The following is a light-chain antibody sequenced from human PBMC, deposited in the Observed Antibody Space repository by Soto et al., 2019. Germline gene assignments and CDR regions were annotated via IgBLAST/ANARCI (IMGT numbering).Light chain of an antibody. CDR3: QQYDIWPIT. CDR2: SAS. J-gene: IGKJ5*01. V-gene: IGKV3-15*01. CDR1: QSVSSN. Sequence: EIVMTQSPATLSVSPGERATLSCRASQSVSSNLAWHQQKPGQAPRLLIYSASTRATGTPARFSGSGSGTEFTLTISSLLYEDIAVYYCQQYDIWPITFGQGTRLEIK.